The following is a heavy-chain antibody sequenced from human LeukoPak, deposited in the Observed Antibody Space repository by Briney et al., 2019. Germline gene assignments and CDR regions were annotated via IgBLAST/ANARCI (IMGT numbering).Heavy chain of an antibody. CDR2: IREERGQE. J-gene: IGHJ5*02. V-gene: IGHV3-7*03. D-gene: IGHD5-18*01. Sequence: GGSLRLSCAASGFTFSSYSMNWVRQAPGKGLEWVANIREERGQEYYVDSVKGRFTISKNSAKNSLYLQMNTLRVEDTAMYYCASLDTAKQPLANHWGQGTLVTVSS. CDR1: GFTFSSYS. CDR3: ASLDTAKQPLANH.